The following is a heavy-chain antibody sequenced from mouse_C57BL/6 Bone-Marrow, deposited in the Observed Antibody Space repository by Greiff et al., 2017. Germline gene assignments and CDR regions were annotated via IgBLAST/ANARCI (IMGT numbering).Heavy chain of an antibody. D-gene: IGHD1-1*01. CDR1: GYAFTNYL. CDR2: VNPGSGGT. V-gene: IGHV1-54*01. J-gene: IGHJ1*03. Sequence: QVQLKQSGAELVRPGTSVKVSCKASGYAFTNYLIEWVKQRPGQGLEWIGVVNPGSGGTNYNEKFKGKATLTAYKSSSTAYMKLSSLTAEDSAVYFCARRRGITTGNFDVWGTGTTVTVSS. CDR3: ARRRGITTGNFDV.